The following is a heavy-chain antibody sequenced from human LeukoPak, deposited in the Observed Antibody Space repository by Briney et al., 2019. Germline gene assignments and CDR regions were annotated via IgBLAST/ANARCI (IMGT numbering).Heavy chain of an antibody. CDR3: ARGRYYDSSGYYYR. Sequence: PSETLSLTCAVYGGSFSGYYWSWIRQPPGKGLEWIGEINHSGSTNYNPSLKSRVTISVDTSKNQFSLKLSSVTAADTAVYYCARGRYYDSSGYYYRWGQGTLVTVSS. J-gene: IGHJ5*02. V-gene: IGHV4-34*01. CDR1: GGSFSGYY. D-gene: IGHD3-22*01. CDR2: INHSGST.